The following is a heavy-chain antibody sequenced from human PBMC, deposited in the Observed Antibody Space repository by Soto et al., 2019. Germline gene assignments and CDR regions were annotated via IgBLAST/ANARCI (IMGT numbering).Heavy chain of an antibody. Sequence: QVQLVESGGGVVQPGRSLRLSCAASGFTFSSYGMHWVGQAPGKGLEWVAVISYDGSNKYYADSVKGRFTISRDNSKNTLYLQMNSLRAEDTAVYYCAKNKDIAARPDDAFDIWGQGTMVTVSS. CDR3: AKNKDIAARPDDAFDI. V-gene: IGHV3-30*18. J-gene: IGHJ3*02. D-gene: IGHD6-6*01. CDR1: GFTFSSYG. CDR2: ISYDGSNK.